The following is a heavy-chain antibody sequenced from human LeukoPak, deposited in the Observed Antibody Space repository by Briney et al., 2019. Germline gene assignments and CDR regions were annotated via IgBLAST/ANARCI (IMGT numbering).Heavy chain of an antibody. Sequence: SETLSLTCAVYGGSFSGYYWSWIRQPPGQGLEWIGEINHSGSTNYNPSLKSRFTISVDTSKNQFSLKLSSVTAADTAVYYCAREKGYSSSWYVRRPFDYWGQGTLVTVSS. CDR3: AREKGYSSSWYVRRPFDY. CDR2: INHSGST. D-gene: IGHD6-13*01. V-gene: IGHV4-34*01. J-gene: IGHJ4*02. CDR1: GGSFSGYY.